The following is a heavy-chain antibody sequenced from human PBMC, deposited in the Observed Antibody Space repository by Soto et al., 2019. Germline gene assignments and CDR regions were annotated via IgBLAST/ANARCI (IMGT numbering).Heavy chain of an antibody. CDR1: GFTFSDYG. CDR3: ARDPLHYDILTGYSPNYFDF. CDR2: IWYDGSNK. D-gene: IGHD3-9*01. J-gene: IGHJ4*02. V-gene: IGHV3-33*01. Sequence: QVQLVESGGGVVQPGRSLRLSCAASGFTFSDYGMHWVRQAPGKGLEWLAVIWYDGSNKYYADSVKGRFTISRDNSKNTLYLQMNSLRAEDTAVYYCARDPLHYDILTGYSPNYFDFWGQGTLVTVSS.